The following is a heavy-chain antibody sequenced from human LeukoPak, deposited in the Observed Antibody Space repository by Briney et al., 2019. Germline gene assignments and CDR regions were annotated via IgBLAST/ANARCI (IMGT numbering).Heavy chain of an antibody. CDR2: IYHSGST. J-gene: IGHJ4*02. Sequence: SETLSLTCTVSGGSISSSSYYWGWIRQPPGKGLEWIGSIYHSGSTYYNPSLKSRVTISVDTSKNQFSLKLSSVTAADTAVYYCARDRWGYYFDYWGQGTLVTVSS. V-gene: IGHV4-39*07. D-gene: IGHD3-16*01. CDR3: ARDRWGYYFDY. CDR1: GGSISSSSYY.